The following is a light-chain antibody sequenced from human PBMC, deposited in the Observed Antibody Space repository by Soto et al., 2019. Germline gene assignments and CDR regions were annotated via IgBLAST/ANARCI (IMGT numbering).Light chain of an antibody. V-gene: IGKV1-5*03. CDR1: QMIYTW. CDR2: EAS. CDR3: PKYNTFWT. J-gene: IGKJ1*01. Sequence: DIQMTQSPSTLSASVGDRVTITCRASQMIYTWLAWYQQKPGKAPKLLIYEASSLDVGVPSRFSGSGSGTEFTLTISSLQPDDFAPYSRPKYNTFWTLAQGTNVDIK.